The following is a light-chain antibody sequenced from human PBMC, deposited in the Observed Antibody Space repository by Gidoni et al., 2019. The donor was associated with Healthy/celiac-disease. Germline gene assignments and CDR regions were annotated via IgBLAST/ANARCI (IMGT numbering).Light chain of an antibody. CDR1: QSIRSY. CDR3: QQSYTTPH. V-gene: IGKV1-39*01. Sequence: DIQITQSPSSLSASVGDRVTITCRASQSIRSYLNWYQQKPRKAPKLLIYAASSLQSGVPSRFSGSGSGTDFTPTISSLQPEDFATYYCQQSYTTPHFGPGTKVDIK. J-gene: IGKJ3*01. CDR2: AAS.